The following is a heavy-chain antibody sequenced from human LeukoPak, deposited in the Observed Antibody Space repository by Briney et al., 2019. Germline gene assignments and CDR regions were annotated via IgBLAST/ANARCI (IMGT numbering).Heavy chain of an antibody. CDR2: IYHSGST. CDR1: GGSIRSYY. V-gene: IGHV4-59*08. J-gene: IGHJ5*02. CDR3: ARGPLNRFDP. Sequence: PSETLSLTCTVSGGSIRSYYWGWIRQPPGKGLEWIGYIYHSGSTDYNPSLKSRVTISVDTSKNQFSLKLSSVTAADTAVYYCARGPLNRFDPWGQGTLATVSS.